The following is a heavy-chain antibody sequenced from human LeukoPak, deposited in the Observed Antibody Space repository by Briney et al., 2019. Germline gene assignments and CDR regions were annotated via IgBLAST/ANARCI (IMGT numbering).Heavy chain of an antibody. Sequence: GGSLRLSCAASGFTFSSYGMHWVRQAPGKGLEWVAVISYDGSNKYYADSVKGRFTISRDNTKGALYLQMNSLTTEDTALYYCAKDRSYYYDNSGLIWGQGTLVTVSS. CDR2: ISYDGSNK. D-gene: IGHD3-22*01. V-gene: IGHV3-30*18. CDR1: GFTFSSYG. J-gene: IGHJ4*01. CDR3: AKDRSYYYDNSGLI.